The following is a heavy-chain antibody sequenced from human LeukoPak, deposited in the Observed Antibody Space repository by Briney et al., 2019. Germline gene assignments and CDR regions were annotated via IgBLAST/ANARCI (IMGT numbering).Heavy chain of an antibody. CDR1: GLSFSSFA. CDR3: ARDSAKSGSHRGLWGY. D-gene: IGHD1-26*01. CDR2: IRGNGET. Sequence: GGSLRLSCAASGLSFSSFAMSWVRQGPARGLEWVSSIRGNGETFYADSVKGWFTLSSDSSRNTVYFQLNNLRAEDTAVYYCARDSAKSGSHRGLWGYWGQGTLVTVSS. V-gene: IGHV3-23*01. J-gene: IGHJ4*02.